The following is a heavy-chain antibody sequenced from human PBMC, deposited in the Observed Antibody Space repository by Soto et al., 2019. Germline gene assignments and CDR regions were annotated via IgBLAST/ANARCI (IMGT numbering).Heavy chain of an antibody. D-gene: IGHD3-22*01. CDR3: AKDKSPDYYDRSGPLDY. CDR1: GFTFSSYA. J-gene: IGHJ4*02. Sequence: GGSLRLSCAASGFTFSSYAMSWVRQAPGKGLEWVSAISGSGGSTYYADSVKGRFTISRDNSKNTLYLQMNSLRAEDTAVYYCAKDKSPDYYDRSGPLDYWGQGTLVTVSA. V-gene: IGHV3-23*01. CDR2: ISGSGGST.